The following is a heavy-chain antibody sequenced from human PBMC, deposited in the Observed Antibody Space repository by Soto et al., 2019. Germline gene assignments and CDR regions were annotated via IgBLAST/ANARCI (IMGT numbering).Heavy chain of an antibody. D-gene: IGHD3-10*02. CDR2: IFHSGSS. Sequence: QVHLQESGPGLVKPSETLSLICSVSNDSIRSDNWWSWVRQPPGKGLEWIGEIFHSGSSNNNPSLQSRVTLSVDKTKNEFSLKLNSVTAADTAVYYCARRLFVRGTLGYYDYWGQGTLVTVSS. CDR3: ARRLFVRGTLGYYDY. J-gene: IGHJ4*02. V-gene: IGHV4-4*02. CDR1: NDSIRSDNW.